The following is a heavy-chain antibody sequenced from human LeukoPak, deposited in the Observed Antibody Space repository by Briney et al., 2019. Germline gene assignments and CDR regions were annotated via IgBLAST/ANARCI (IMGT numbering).Heavy chain of an antibody. D-gene: IGHD3-10*01. CDR3: ARVEISGSYGTFDI. CDR1: LFTLTSYY. J-gene: IGHJ3*02. V-gene: IGHV1-46*01. Sequence: ASVKVSCKASLFTLTSYYIHCVRQAPGQGLEWMAMISPSGGSTSYAQKLQGRVTLTRDTSTSTVYMELSSLRSEDTALFYCARVEISGSYGTFDIWGQGTMVTVSS. CDR2: ISPSGGST.